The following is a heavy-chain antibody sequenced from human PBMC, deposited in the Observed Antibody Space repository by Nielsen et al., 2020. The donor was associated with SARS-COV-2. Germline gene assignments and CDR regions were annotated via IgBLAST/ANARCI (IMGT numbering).Heavy chain of an antibody. CDR2: ISWNSGSI. CDR1: GFNFDDYA. D-gene: IGHD3-9*01. CDR3: AKDLTSWDGMDV. Sequence: GGSLRLSCAASGFNFDDYAMHWVRQAPGKGLEWVSGISWNSGSIGYADSVKGRFTISRDNAKNSLYLQMNSLRAEDTALYYCAKDLTSWDGMDVWGQGTTVTVSS. J-gene: IGHJ6*02. V-gene: IGHV3-9*01.